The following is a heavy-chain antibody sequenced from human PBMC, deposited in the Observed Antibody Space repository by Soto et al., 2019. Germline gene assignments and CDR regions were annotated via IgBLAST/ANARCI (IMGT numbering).Heavy chain of an antibody. CDR1: GGSISSYY. V-gene: IGHV4-59*01. J-gene: IGHJ4*02. D-gene: IGHD3-10*01. CDR3: ARGGSPYYYGSGSYYPIDY. Sequence: SETLSLTCTVSGGSISSYYWSWIRQPPGKGLEWIGYIYYSGSTNYNPSLKSRVTISVDTSKNQFSLKLSSVTAADTAVYYCARGGSPYYYGSGSYYPIDYWGQGTLVTVSS. CDR2: IYYSGST.